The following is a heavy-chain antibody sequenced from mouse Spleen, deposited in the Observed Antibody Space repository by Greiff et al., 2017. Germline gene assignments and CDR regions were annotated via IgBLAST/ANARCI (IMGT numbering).Heavy chain of an antibody. D-gene: IGHD1-1*01. CDR1: GYTFTSYW. CDR2: IHPSDSDT. CDR3: AKDYGSHWYFDV. J-gene: IGHJ1*01. Sequence: VQLQQPGAELVKPGASVKVSCKASGYTFTSYWMHWVKQRPGQGLEWIGRIHPSDSDTNYNQKFKGKATLTADKSSSTAYMQLSSLTSEDSAVYFCAKDYGSHWYFDVWGAGTTVTVSS. V-gene: IGHV1-74*01.